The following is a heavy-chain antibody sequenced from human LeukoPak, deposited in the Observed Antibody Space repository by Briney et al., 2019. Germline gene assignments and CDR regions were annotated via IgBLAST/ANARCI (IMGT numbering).Heavy chain of an antibody. CDR1: GFTFSSYW. J-gene: IGHJ4*02. CDR2: IKQDGSEK. Sequence: GGSLRLSCAASGFTFSSYWMSWVRQAPGKGLEWVANIKQDGSEKYYVDSVKGRITISRDNAKNSLYLQMNSLRAEDTAVYYCANDVDTAMVHDYWGQGTLVTVSS. V-gene: IGHV3-7*01. CDR3: ANDVDTAMVHDY. D-gene: IGHD5-18*01.